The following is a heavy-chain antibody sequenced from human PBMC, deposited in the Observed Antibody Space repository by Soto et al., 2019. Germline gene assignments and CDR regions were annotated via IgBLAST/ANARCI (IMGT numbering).Heavy chain of an antibody. CDR3: AGDRNTAMDPSDYYYFGMDV. J-gene: IGHJ6*02. CDR2: INAYNGNT. CDR1: GYTFTSYG. D-gene: IGHD5-18*01. V-gene: IGHV1-18*01. Sequence: ASVKVSCKASGYTFTSYGISWVRQAPGQGLEWMGWINAYNGNTNYAQKLQGRVTMTTDTSTSTAYMELRSLRSDDTAVYYCAGDRNTAMDPSDYYYFGMDVWGQGTTVTVSS.